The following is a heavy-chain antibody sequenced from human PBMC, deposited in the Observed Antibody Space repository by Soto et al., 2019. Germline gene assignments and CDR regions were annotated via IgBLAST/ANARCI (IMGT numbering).Heavy chain of an antibody. V-gene: IGHV4-34*01. D-gene: IGHD6-13*01. CDR1: GGSFSGYY. CDR2: INQSGST. Sequence: QVQLQQWGAGLLRPSETLSLTCAVYGGSFSGYYWSWVRQSPGKGLEWIGEINQSGSTNYNPSLKSRVTISVDTSKNQFSLKLSSVTAADTAVYYCARGGTYRYSSSWYGGGFDYWGQGTLVTVSS. J-gene: IGHJ4*02. CDR3: ARGGTYRYSSSWYGGGFDY.